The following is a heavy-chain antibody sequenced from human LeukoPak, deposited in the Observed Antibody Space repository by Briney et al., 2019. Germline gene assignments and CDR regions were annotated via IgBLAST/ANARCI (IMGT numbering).Heavy chain of an antibody. D-gene: IGHD4-17*01. CDR2: INPNSGGT. Sequence: ASVKVSCKASGYTFTGYYMHWVRQAPGQGLEWMGWINPNSGGTNHAQKFQGRVTMTRDTSISTAYMELSRLRSDDTAVYYCASTPIHGDPDAFDIWGQGTMVTVSS. V-gene: IGHV1-2*02. CDR1: GYTFTGYY. CDR3: ASTPIHGDPDAFDI. J-gene: IGHJ3*02.